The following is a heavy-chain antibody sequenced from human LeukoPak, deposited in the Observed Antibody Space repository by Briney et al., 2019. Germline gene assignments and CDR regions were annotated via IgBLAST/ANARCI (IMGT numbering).Heavy chain of an antibody. J-gene: IGHJ4*02. Sequence: ASVKVSCTASGYTFTGYYMHWVRQAPGQGLEWMGWINPNSGGTNYAQKFQGRVTMTRDTSISTAYMELSRLRSDDTAVYYCARSRYDSSGYPGYWGQGTLVTVSS. D-gene: IGHD3-22*01. CDR1: GYTFTGYY. CDR2: INPNSGGT. V-gene: IGHV1-2*02. CDR3: ARSRYDSSGYPGY.